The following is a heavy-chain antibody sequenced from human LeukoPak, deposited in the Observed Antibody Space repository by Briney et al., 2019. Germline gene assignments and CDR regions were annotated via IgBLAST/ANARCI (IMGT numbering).Heavy chain of an antibody. CDR3: ARDQYSSSWYPSGFDY. CDR1: GYTFTSYG. Sequence: ASVKVSCKASGYTFTSYGISWVRQAPGQGLEWMGWISAYNGNTNYAQKLQGRVTMTTDTSTSTAYMELRSLRSDDTAVYYCARDQYSSSWYPSGFDYWGQGTLVTVSS. D-gene: IGHD6-13*01. V-gene: IGHV1-18*04. J-gene: IGHJ4*02. CDR2: ISAYNGNT.